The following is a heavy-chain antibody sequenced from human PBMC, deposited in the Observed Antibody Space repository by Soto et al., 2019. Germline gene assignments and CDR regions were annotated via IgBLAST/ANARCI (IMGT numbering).Heavy chain of an antibody. CDR1: GTSISSYY. CDR2: IHYSGTT. Sequence: ETLSLTCTVSGTSISSYYWSWLRQPPGKGLEWIANIHYSGTTNYNPSLASRVTLSVDTSKNQFSLKMTSVTAADRAMYFCARYNSYAIDYWGRGTLVTVSS. CDR3: ARYNSYAIDY. J-gene: IGHJ4*02. D-gene: IGHD2-8*01. V-gene: IGHV4-59*01.